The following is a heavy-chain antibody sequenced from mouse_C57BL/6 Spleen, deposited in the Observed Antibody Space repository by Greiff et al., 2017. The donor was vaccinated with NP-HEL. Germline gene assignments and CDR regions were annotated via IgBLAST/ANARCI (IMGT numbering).Heavy chain of an antibody. V-gene: IGHV1-26*01. J-gene: IGHJ2*01. CDR3: ARDDLGLADY. Sequence: EVQLQQSGPELVKPGASVKISCKASGYTFTDYYMNWVKQSHGKSLEWIGDINTNNGGTSYNQKFKGKATLTVDKSSSTAYMELRSLTSEDSAVYYCARDDLGLADYWGQGTTLTVSS. D-gene: IGHD4-1*01. CDR2: INTNNGGT. CDR1: GYTFTDYY.